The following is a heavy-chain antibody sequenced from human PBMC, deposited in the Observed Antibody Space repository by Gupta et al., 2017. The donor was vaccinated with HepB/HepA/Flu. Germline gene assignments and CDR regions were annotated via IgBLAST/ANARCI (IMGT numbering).Heavy chain of an antibody. D-gene: IGHD3-22*01. CDR2: ISYDGSNK. CDR3: ARGEANSNYYDSSGYGDLDY. V-gene: IGHV3-30-3*01. J-gene: IGHJ4*02. Sequence: QVQLVESGGGVVQPGRSLRLSCAASGFTFSSYAMHWVRQAPGKGLEWVAVISYDGSNKYYADSVKGRFTISRDNSKNTLYLQMNSLRAEDTAVYYCARGEANSNYYDSSGYGDLDYWGQGTLVTVSS. CDR1: GFTFSSYA.